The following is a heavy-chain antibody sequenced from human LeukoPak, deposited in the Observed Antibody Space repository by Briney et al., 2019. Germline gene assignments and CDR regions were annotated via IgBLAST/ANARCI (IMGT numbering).Heavy chain of an antibody. CDR1: GYTFTSYG. D-gene: IGHD3-3*01. J-gene: IGHJ5*02. CDR3: ARGNSPVLRFLEWLPHQDWFDP. Sequence: GASVKVSCKASGYTFTSYGISWVGQAPGQGLEWMGWISDYNGNTNYAQKLQGRVTMTTDTSTSTAYMELRSLRSDDTAVYYCARGNSPVLRFLEWLPHQDWFDPWGQGTLVTVSS. CDR2: ISDYNGNT. V-gene: IGHV1-18*01.